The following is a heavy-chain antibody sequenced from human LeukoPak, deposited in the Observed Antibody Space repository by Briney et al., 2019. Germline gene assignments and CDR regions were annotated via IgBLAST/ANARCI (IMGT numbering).Heavy chain of an antibody. V-gene: IGHV3-9*01. Sequence: PGGSLRLSCAASGFTFDDYAMHWVRQAPGKGLEWVSGISWNSGSIGYADSVKGRFTISRDNAKNSLYLQKNSLRAEDTALYYCAKDGAATVVTNFDYWGQGTLVTVSS. CDR1: GFTFDDYA. CDR3: AKDGAATVVTNFDY. D-gene: IGHD4-23*01. J-gene: IGHJ4*02. CDR2: ISWNSGSI.